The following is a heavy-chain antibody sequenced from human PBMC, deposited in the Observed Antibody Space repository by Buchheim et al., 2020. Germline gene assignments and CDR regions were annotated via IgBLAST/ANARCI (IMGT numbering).Heavy chain of an antibody. CDR2: ISNDGSKN. D-gene: IGHD1-1*01. J-gene: IGHJ6*03. V-gene: IGHV3-30*03. CDR1: GFTFSDYG. Sequence: QVQLVESGGGVVQPGRSLRLSCAASGFTFSDYGMHWVRQAPGKGLEWVAVISNDGSKNYYADSVKGRFTISRDNAKNSLYLQMNSLRAEDTAVYYCARVGWNAPWWSNYYYMDVWGKGTT. CDR3: ARVGWNAPWWSNYYYMDV.